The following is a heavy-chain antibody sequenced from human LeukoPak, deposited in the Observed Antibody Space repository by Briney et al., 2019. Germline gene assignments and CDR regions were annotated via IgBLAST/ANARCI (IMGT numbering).Heavy chain of an antibody. CDR2: ISSSSSYT. D-gene: IGHD6-13*01. Sequence: GGSLRLSCAVSGFTFSSYEMNWVRQAPGKGLEWVSYISSSSSYTNYADSVKGRFTISRDNAKNSLYLQMNSLRAEDTAVYYCARGYSSSWYPEFDYWGQGTLVTVSS. CDR1: GFTFSSYE. J-gene: IGHJ4*02. CDR3: ARGYSSSWYPEFDY. V-gene: IGHV3-21*05.